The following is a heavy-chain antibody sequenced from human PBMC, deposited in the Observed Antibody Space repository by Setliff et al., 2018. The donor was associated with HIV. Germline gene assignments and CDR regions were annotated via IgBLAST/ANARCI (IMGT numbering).Heavy chain of an antibody. CDR3: ARGRGDIVLLVYTYPPDS. Sequence: SETLSLTCSVSGGSIRSGNYYWSWIRQSAGKGLEWIGHIYANGSTNYNPSLKSRVTISVDRSKNHFSLRLSSVTAADTAAYYCARGRGDIVLLVYTYPPDSWGQGKLVTVSS. J-gene: IGHJ4*02. CDR2: IYANGST. CDR1: GGSIRSGNYY. D-gene: IGHD2-8*01. V-gene: IGHV4-61*09.